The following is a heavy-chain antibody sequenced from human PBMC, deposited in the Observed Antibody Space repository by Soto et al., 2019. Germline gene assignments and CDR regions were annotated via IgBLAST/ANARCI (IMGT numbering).Heavy chain of an antibody. V-gene: IGHV4-31*03. CDR1: GGSISSGGYY. CDR3: ARSVCP. J-gene: IGHJ5*02. CDR2: IYYIGST. Sequence: QVQLQESGPGLVKPSQTLSLTCTVSGGSISSGGYYWNWIRQHPGKGLEWIGYIYYIGSTYYNPSLSSRVPISLATSKNQFSLKLSSVTAAATAVYYWARSVCPWGQGTLVTVAS.